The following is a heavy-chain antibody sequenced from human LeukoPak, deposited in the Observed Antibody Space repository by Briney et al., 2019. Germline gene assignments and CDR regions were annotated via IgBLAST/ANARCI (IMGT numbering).Heavy chain of an antibody. CDR1: GGSISSYY. D-gene: IGHD5-18*01. J-gene: IGHJ3*02. CDR3: ATALQWLLLGDAFDI. Sequence: SETLSLTCSVSGGSISSYYWSWIRQPPGKGLEWIGYIYYSGSTNYNPSLKSRVTISVDTSKNQFSLKLSSVTAADTAVYYCATALQWLLLGDAFDIWGQGTMVTVSS. CDR2: IYYSGST. V-gene: IGHV4-59*01.